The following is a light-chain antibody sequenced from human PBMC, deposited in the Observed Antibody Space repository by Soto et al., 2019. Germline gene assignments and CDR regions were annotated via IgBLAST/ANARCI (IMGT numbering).Light chain of an antibody. CDR3: AAWDVSLVV. J-gene: IGLJ2*01. CDR2: SDN. CDR1: SSNIGTNT. V-gene: IGLV1-44*01. Sequence: QSVLTQPPSASGTPGQRVTISCSGSSSNIGTNTVIWYQQLPGAAPKLLIYSDNQRPSGVPDRFSGSKSGTSASLVISGLQSEGEADYYCAAWDVSLVVFGGGTKLTVL.